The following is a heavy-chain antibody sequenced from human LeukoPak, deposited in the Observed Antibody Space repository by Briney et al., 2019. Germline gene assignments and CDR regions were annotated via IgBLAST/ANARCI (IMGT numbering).Heavy chain of an antibody. CDR3: ARDPGYDYGFDY. CDR2: IYSVGNT. CDR1: GFTVSDNY. Sequence: GGSLRLSCAASGFTVSDNYMSWVRQAPGKGLEWVSIIYSVGNTYYADSVKGRFTISRDNSKNTLYLQINSLRAEDTAVYYCARDPGYDYGFDYWGQGTLVTVSS. D-gene: IGHD5-18*01. J-gene: IGHJ4*02. V-gene: IGHV3-66*01.